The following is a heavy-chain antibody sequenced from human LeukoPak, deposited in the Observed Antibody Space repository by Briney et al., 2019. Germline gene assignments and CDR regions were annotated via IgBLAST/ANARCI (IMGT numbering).Heavy chain of an antibody. Sequence: GGSLRLSCAASGFTFTTYGMHWVRQAPGKGLEWVTFIQNDEIDKFYADSVKGRFTISRDNSKNTLYLQMNSLRAEDTAVYYCAKDNAYYYADYWGQGTLVTVSS. J-gene: IGHJ4*02. D-gene: IGHD3-10*01. V-gene: IGHV3-30*02. CDR1: GFTFTTYG. CDR3: AKDNAYYYADY. CDR2: IQNDEIDK.